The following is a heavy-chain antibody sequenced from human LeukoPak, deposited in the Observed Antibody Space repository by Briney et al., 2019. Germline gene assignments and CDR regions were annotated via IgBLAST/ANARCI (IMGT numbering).Heavy chain of an antibody. Sequence: ASVKVSCKASGYTFTSYDINWVRQATGQGLEWMGWMNPNSGNTGYAQKFQGRVTMTRNTSISTAYMELSSLRSEDTAVYYCARDSGVVRVYYYYYGMDVWGQGTTVTVSS. CDR1: GYTFTSYD. V-gene: IGHV1-8*01. J-gene: IGHJ6*02. D-gene: IGHD3-16*01. CDR2: MNPNSGNT. CDR3: ARDSGVVRVYYYYYGMDV.